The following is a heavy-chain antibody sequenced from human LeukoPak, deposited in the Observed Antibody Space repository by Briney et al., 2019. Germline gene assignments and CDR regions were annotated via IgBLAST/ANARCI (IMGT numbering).Heavy chain of an antibody. Sequence: SQTLSLICTVSGGSLSSGSYFWSWIRQPAGKGLEWIGRIYTSGSTNYNPSLKGRVTISVDPYKNQFYQKLSPVAAEDTAVYYCARVRIDYDFWSGYAYNWFELWGQGPLVSVPS. J-gene: IGHJ5*02. CDR1: GGSLSSGSYF. V-gene: IGHV4-61*02. D-gene: IGHD3-3*01. CDR3: ARVRIDYDFWSGYAYNWFEL. CDR2: IYTSGST.